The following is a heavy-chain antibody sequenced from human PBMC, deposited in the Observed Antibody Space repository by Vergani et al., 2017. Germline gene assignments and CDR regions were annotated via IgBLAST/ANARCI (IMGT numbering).Heavy chain of an antibody. J-gene: IGHJ1*01. D-gene: IGHD1-1*01. CDR1: GFTSSYYG. V-gene: IGHV3-30*03. CDR3: ATKSCGTSGCQIGYFRE. Sequence: QVHLVESGGGVVQPGRSLRLSCVVSGFTSSYYGMHWVRQAPGKGLEWVAVISDVGTQKYYADSVKGRFTISRDNYKSTLYLQMNSLRTEDTAMYYCATKSCGTSGCQIGYFREWGQGTLVTVSS. CDR2: ISDVGTQK.